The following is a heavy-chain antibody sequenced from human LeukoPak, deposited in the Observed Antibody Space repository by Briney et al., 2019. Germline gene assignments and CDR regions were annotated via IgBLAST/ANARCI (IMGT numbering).Heavy chain of an antibody. J-gene: IGHJ4*02. CDR1: GSPFTGYY. D-gene: IGHD3-22*01. CDR2: INPNSGGT. V-gene: IGHV1-2*06. CDR3: ARDPETYYYDSSGYYPFDY. Sequence: ASVKVSCKASGSPFTGYYMHWVRQAPGQGLEWMGRINPNSGGTNYAQKFQGRVTMTRDTSISTAYMELSRLRSDDTAVYYCARDPETYYYDSSGYYPFDYWGQGTLVTVSS.